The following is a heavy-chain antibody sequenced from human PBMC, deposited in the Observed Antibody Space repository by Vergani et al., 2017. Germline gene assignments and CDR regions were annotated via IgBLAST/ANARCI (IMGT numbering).Heavy chain of an antibody. Sequence: QVQLQESGPGLVKPSETLSLTCTVSGGSISSYYWSWIRQPPGKGLEWIGYIYYSGSTNYNPSLKSRVTISVDTSKNQFSLQLSSVTAADTAVYYCARGSSSSWYLRYYYYGMDVWGQGTTVTVSS. CDR3: ARGSSSSWYLRYYYYGMDV. J-gene: IGHJ6*02. D-gene: IGHD6-13*01. V-gene: IGHV4-59*01. CDR1: GGSISSYY. CDR2: IYYSGST.